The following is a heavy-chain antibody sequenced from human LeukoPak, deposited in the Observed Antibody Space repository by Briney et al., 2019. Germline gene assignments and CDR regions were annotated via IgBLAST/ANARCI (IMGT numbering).Heavy chain of an antibody. CDR2: ISGSGSDI. D-gene: IGHD2-2*01. Sequence: GGSLRLSSVASGFPFSDYYMSWIRQAPGKGLDCVSYISGSGSDIYYADSVKGRFTISRDNAKNSLHLQMNSLRAEDTAVYYCARGFDRSSTSCSCMDVWGQGTTVTVSS. CDR1: GFPFSDYY. V-gene: IGHV3-11*01. J-gene: IGHJ6*02. CDR3: ARGFDRSSTSCSCMDV.